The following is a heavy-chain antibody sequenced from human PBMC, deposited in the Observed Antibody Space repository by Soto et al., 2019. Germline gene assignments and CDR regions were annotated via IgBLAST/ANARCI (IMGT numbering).Heavy chain of an antibody. CDR3: AKDVSLYYGSGSYFY. J-gene: IGHJ4*02. V-gene: IGHV3-9*01. D-gene: IGHD3-10*01. CDR2: ISWNSGSI. Sequence: EVQLVESGGGLVQPGRSLRLSCAASGFTFDAYAMHWVRQAPGKGLEWVSGISWNSGSIGYADSVKGRFTISRDNTKNSLYLQMNSLRAEDTALYYCAKDVSLYYGSGSYFYWGQGTLVTVSS. CDR1: GFTFDAYA.